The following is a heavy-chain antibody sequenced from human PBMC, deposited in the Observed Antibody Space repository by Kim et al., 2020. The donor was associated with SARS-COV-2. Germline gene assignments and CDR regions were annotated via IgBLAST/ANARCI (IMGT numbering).Heavy chain of an antibody. Sequence: GGYLRLSCEGSGFTFSSYAMSWVRQAPGKGLEWVSGISGGGGNTYYADSVEGRFTISRDNSKNTLYLQMNSLRAEDMAIYYCAKGDQIVIYYDRGLDDWGQGTLVTVSS. CDR2: ISGGGGNT. CDR3: AKGDQIVIYYDRGLDD. V-gene: IGHV3-23*01. CDR1: GFTFSSYA. D-gene: IGHD3-22*01. J-gene: IGHJ4*02.